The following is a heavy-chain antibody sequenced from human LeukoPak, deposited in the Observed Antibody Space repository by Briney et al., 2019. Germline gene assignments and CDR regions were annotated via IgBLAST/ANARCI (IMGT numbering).Heavy chain of an antibody. CDR3: AGLEPRRPLDY. D-gene: IGHD1-1*01. Sequence: PSETLSLTCTVSGGSVSGSYYWNWIRQPPGKGLEWIGYMYSSGTINYNPSLKSRVTVSIDMSKNQFSLKLSSVTAADTAVYYCAGLEPRRPLDYWGQGTLVTVSS. CDR2: MYSSGTI. J-gene: IGHJ4*02. V-gene: IGHV4-61*01. CDR1: GGSVSGSYY.